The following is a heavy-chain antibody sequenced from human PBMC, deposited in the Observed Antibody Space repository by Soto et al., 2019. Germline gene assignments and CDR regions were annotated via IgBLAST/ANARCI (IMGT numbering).Heavy chain of an antibody. CDR1: GGSIGTFSYY. J-gene: IGHJ4*02. V-gene: IGHV4-39*01. D-gene: IGHD3-22*01. CDR2: IFYIGDT. Sequence: SETLSLTCSVSGGSIGTFSYYWAWIRQPPGKGLEWIGSIFYIGDTFYNPSLRSRVSMYVDASMNQFSLKHNSMRAPDTAVYYCVKQSCGYQFDSTGTWGAFDFWGPGALVTVSS. CDR3: VKQSCGYQFDSTGTWGAFDF.